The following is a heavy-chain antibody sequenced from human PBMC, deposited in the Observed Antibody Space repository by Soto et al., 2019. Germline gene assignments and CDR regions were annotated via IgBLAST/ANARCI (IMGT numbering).Heavy chain of an antibody. Sequence: GGSLRLSCVAAGLTFSSWMSWVRQAPGKGLEWVAMTTQDGSGKHYVDSVKGRFTISRDSAKNSMYLQMNSLTVEDTAMYYCASLDTAMIKTAGYWGQGTQVTVSS. D-gene: IGHD5-18*01. CDR2: TTQDGSGK. CDR1: GLTFSSW. V-gene: IGHV3-7*01. CDR3: ASLDTAMIKTAGY. J-gene: IGHJ4*02.